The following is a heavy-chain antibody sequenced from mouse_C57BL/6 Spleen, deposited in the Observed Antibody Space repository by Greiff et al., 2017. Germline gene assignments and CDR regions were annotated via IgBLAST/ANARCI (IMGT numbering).Heavy chain of an antibody. J-gene: IGHJ3*01. Sequence: VQVVESGAELVKPGASVKISCKASGYAFSSYWMNWVKQRPGKGLEWIGQIYPGDGDTNYNGKFKGKATLTADKSSSTAYMQLSSLTSEDSAVYFCARSGAVVAPVAYWGQGTLVTVSA. CDR2: IYPGDGDT. CDR3: ARSGAVVAPVAY. V-gene: IGHV1-80*01. D-gene: IGHD1-1*01. CDR1: GYAFSSYW.